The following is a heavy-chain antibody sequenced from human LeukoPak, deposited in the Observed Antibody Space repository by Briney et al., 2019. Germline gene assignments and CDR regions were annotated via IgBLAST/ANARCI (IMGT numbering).Heavy chain of an antibody. Sequence: GRSLRLSCAASGFTFSSYGMHWVRQAPGKGLEWVAVIWYDGSNKYYADSVKGRFTISRDNSKNTLYLQMNSLRAEDTAVYYCARVGGIAAAQGFGYWGQGTLVTVSS. V-gene: IGHV3-33*01. CDR2: IWYDGSNK. CDR1: GFTFSSYG. CDR3: ARVGGIAAAQGFGY. J-gene: IGHJ4*02. D-gene: IGHD6-13*01.